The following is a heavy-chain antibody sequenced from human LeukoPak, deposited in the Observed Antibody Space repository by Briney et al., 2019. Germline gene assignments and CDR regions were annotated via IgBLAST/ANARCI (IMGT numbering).Heavy chain of an antibody. CDR1: GFTFGTYW. V-gene: IGHV3-7*01. J-gene: IGHJ6*03. CDR3: ARRGLPNV. CDR2: IKQDGSEK. D-gene: IGHD2-15*01. Sequence: GGSLRLSCAASGFTFGTYWMSWVREAPGKGLGWVANIKQDGSEKYYVDSVKGRFTISRDNAKNSVYMQMNSLRVQDTAVYYCARRGLPNVGGKGTTVTVSS.